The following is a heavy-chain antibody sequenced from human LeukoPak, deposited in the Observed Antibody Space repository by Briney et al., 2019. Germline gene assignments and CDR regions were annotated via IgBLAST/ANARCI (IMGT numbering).Heavy chain of an antibody. CDR3: ARPAYYDFWSGYYTEYYFDY. CDR2: ISSNGGST. CDR1: GFTFSSYA. V-gene: IGHV3-64*01. J-gene: IGHJ4*02. Sequence: GGSLRLSCAASGFTFSSYAMHWVRQAPGKGLEYVSAISSNGGSTYYANSVKGRFTISRDNSKNTLYLQMGSLGAEDMAVYYCARPAYYDFWSGYYTEYYFDYWGQGTLVTVSS. D-gene: IGHD3-3*01.